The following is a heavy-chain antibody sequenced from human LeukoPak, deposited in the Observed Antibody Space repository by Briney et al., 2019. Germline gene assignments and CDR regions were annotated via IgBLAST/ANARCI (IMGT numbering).Heavy chain of an antibody. D-gene: IGHD1-26*01. CDR3: TRDASGDTSSGPRLDV. CDR2: IHSGGTT. J-gene: IGHJ6*02. V-gene: IGHV3-53*01. Sequence: PGGSLRLSCAASGFTVCSNYMSWVRQAPGKGLEWVSVIHSGGTTYYADSVRGRFTISRDNAKNSLYLQMTSLRAEDTAVYYCTRDASGDTSSGPRLDVWGQGTTVTVS. CDR1: GFTVCSNY.